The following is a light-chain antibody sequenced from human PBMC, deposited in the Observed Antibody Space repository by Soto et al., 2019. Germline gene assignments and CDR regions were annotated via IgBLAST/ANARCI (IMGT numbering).Light chain of an antibody. V-gene: IGKV1-5*03. CDR3: QQCSNWPTT. J-gene: IGKJ5*01. Sequence: DIQMTHSPSTLSASVGDRVTITCRASQSISSWLAWYQQKPGKAPKLLIYKAPSLESGVPSRFSGSGSGTEFTLTISSLQPDDFATYYCQQCSNWPTTFGQGTRLEIK. CDR2: KAP. CDR1: QSISSW.